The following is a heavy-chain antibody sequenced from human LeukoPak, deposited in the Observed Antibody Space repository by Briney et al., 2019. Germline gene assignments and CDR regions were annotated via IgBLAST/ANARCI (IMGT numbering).Heavy chain of an antibody. CDR2: IYYSGST. J-gene: IGHJ4*02. CDR1: GGSFSSYY. CDR3: AATDYYGSGSYSY. D-gene: IGHD3-10*01. Sequence: SETLSLTCTVSGGSFSSYYWSWIRQPPGKGLEWIGYIYYSGSTNYNPSLKSRVTISVDTSKNQFSLKLSSVTAADTAVYYCAATDYYGSGSYSYWGQGTLVTVSS. V-gene: IGHV4-59*08.